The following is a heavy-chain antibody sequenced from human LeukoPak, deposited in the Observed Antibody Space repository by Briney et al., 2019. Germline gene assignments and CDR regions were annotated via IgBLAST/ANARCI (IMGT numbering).Heavy chain of an antibody. CDR2: IKYDGIEK. V-gene: IGHV3-7*01. CDR3: ARDPVDYDNRGYWGAFDI. CDR1: GLSFSGQW. J-gene: IGHJ3*02. D-gene: IGHD3-22*01. Sequence: GGSLRLSCGGSGLSFSGQWMNWVRQAPGQGLEWVANIKYDGIEKYYVASVRGRFTISRDDAKNSLSLQMNNMRAEDTAAYYCARDPVDYDNRGYWGAFDIWGRGTMVTVSS.